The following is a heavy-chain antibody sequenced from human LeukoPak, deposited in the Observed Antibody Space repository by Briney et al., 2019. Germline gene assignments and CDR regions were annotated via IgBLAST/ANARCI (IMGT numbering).Heavy chain of an antibody. Sequence: PGGSLRLSCAVSGFTFSSYWMSWVRQAPGKGLEWVANIKQEGSEKYYVDSVKGRFTISRDNAKNSLYLQMNSLRAEDTAVYYCARVDSSGSYPAHFDYWGQGTLVTVSS. CDR3: ARVDSSGSYPAHFDY. D-gene: IGHD1-26*01. V-gene: IGHV3-7*01. CDR2: IKQEGSEK. CDR1: GFTFSSYW. J-gene: IGHJ4*02.